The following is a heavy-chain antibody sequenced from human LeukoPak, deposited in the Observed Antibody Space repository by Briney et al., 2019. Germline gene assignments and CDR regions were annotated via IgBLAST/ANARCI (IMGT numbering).Heavy chain of an antibody. CDR1: GFTFSSNY. CDR3: AGPTAYYYYYMDV. V-gene: IGHV3-66*02. J-gene: IGHJ6*03. CDR2: IYSGGSI. Sequence: GGSLRLSCAASGFTFSSNYMSWVRQAPGKGLEWVSVIYSGGSIYYADSVKGRFTISRDNSKNTLYLQMNSLRAEDTAVYYCAGPTAYYYYYMDVWGKGTTVTVSS. D-gene: IGHD4-17*01.